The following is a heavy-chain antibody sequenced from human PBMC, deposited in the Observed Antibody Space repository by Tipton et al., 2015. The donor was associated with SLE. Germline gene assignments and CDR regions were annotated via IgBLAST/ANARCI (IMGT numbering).Heavy chain of an antibody. CDR1: GGSISTSSYY. CDR3: ARGGVSIGGMDV. J-gene: IGHJ6*02. CDR2: IYYSGST. D-gene: IGHD5/OR15-5a*01. Sequence: TLSLTCTVSGGSISTSSYYWGWIRQPPGKGLEWIGSIYYSGSTYYNPSLKSRVTMSVDTSKNQFSLKLSPVTAAETAVYYCARGGVSIGGMDVWVQGTTVTVSS. V-gene: IGHV4-39*07.